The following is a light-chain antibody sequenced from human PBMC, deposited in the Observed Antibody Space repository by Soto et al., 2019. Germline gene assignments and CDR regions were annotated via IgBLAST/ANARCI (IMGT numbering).Light chain of an antibody. J-gene: IGKJ1*01. CDR3: VQRSTWPWT. CDR2: DTF. Sequence: IVLTQSPATLSLSPGARATLSCRAGQSVSNYLAWYQQKPGQAPRLLIYDTFNRATGIPARLSGSGSGTDFTLNISSLEPEELAVYFWVQRSTWPWTSGQGTKVEIK. CDR1: QSVSNY. V-gene: IGKV3-11*01.